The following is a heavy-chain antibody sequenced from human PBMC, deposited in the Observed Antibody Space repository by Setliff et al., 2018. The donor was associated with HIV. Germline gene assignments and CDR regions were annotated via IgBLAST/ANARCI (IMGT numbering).Heavy chain of an antibody. CDR2: IRPADSDT. CDR3: ARVFSAGWFDS. D-gene: IGHD6-13*01. V-gene: IGHV5-51*01. J-gene: IGHJ5*01. Sequence: PGESLKISCKTSGYDFTTNWVGWVRQMPGKGLEWMGIIRPADSDTRANPSFQGHVTISADKSISTTYLQWSSLRASDTAMYYCARVFSAGWFDSWGQGTLVTVSS. CDR1: GYDFTTNW.